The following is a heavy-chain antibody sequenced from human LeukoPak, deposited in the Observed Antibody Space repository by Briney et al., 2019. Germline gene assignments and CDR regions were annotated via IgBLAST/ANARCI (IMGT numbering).Heavy chain of an antibody. J-gene: IGHJ6*03. CDR2: IIPIFGTA. CDR3: ARVLITGVVTLYYYYYMDV. V-gene: IGHV1-69*13. D-gene: IGHD3-3*01. Sequence: SVKVSCKASGGTFSSYAISWVRQAPGQGLEWMGGIIPIFGTANYAQKFQGRVTITADESTSTAYMELSSLRSEDTAVYYCARVLITGVVTLYYYYYMDVWGKGTTVTVSS. CDR1: GGTFSSYA.